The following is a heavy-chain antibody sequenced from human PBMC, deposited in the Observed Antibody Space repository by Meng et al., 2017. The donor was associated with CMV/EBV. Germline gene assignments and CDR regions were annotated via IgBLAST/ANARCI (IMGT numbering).Heavy chain of an antibody. J-gene: IGHJ3*02. V-gene: IGHV1-69*05. CDR3: ASTVPLLRKWELQGGDAFDI. D-gene: IGHD1-26*01. CDR1: GYTFTGYY. Sequence: SVKVSCKASGYTFTGYYMHWVRQAPGQGLEWMGGIIPIFGTANYAQKFQGRVTITTDESTSTAYMELSSLRSEDTAVYYCASTVPLLRKWELQGGDAFDIWGQGTMVTVSS. CDR2: IIPIFGTA.